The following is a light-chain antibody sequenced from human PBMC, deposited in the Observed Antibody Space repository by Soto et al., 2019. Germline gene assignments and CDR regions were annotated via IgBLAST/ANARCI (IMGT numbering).Light chain of an antibody. CDR1: SSDVGSYDR. CDR2: EVN. J-gene: IGLJ3*02. V-gene: IGLV2-23*02. CDR3: CSSVGSPNWV. Sequence: QSALTQPASVSGSPGQSITISCTGTSSDVGSYDRVSWYQQHPDKAPTLIIYEVNKRPSGVSNRFSGSKSGNTASLTISGLQAEDEADYYCCSSVGSPNWVFGGGTKLTGL.